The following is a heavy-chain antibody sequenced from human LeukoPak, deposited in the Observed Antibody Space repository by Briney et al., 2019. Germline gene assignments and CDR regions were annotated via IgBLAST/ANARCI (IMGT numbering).Heavy chain of an antibody. Sequence: SGPTLVNPTQTLTLTCTFSGFSLSTSGMCVTWIRQPPGKALEWLARIDWDDDKYYSTSLKTRLTISKDTSKNQVVLTMTHMDPVDTATYYCARMRPYSNVYYFDCWGQGTLVTVSS. D-gene: IGHD4-11*01. CDR3: ARMRPYSNVYYFDC. CDR1: GFSLSTSGMC. CDR2: IDWDDDK. V-gene: IGHV2-70*11. J-gene: IGHJ4*02.